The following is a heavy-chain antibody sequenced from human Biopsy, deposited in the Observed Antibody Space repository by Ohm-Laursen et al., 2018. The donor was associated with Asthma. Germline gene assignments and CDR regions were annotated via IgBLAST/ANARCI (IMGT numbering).Heavy chain of an antibody. CDR3: ARTYYDFLTGQVKDVFDV. CDR1: GYNFISFA. CDR2: ANTGNGDT. J-gene: IGHJ3*01. D-gene: IGHD3-9*01. Sequence: ASVKVSCKASGYNFISFAIHWVRQAPGQRLEWMGWANTGNGDTKYSQKFQGRVTITRDTSASTAYMELRSLRSEDTATYYCARTYYDFLTGQVKDVFDVWGQGTMVTVSS. V-gene: IGHV1-3*04.